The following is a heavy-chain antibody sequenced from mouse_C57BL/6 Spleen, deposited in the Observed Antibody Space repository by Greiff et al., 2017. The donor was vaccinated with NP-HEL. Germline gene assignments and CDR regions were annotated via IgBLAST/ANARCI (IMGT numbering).Heavy chain of an antibody. CDR3: ARRFYYGSSWYYCDY. D-gene: IGHD1-1*01. Sequence: QVQLQQPGAELVMPGASVKLSCKASGYTFTSYWMHWVKQRPGQGLEWIGEIDPSDSYTNYNQKFKGKSTLTVDKSSSTAYMQLSSLTSEDSAVYYCARRFYYGSSWYYCDYWGQGTTLTVSS. J-gene: IGHJ2*01. V-gene: IGHV1-69*01. CDR1: GYTFTSYW. CDR2: IDPSDSYT.